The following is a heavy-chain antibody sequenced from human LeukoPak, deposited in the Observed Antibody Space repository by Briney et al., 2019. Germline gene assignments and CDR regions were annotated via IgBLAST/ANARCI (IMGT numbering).Heavy chain of an antibody. V-gene: IGHV4-34*01. CDR3: ARSSPLRYFDWLSPRVSSWFDP. D-gene: IGHD3-9*01. CDR1: GGSFSGYY. CDR2: INHSGRT. Sequence: SETLSLTCAVYGGSFSGYYWSWIRQPPGKGLEWIGEINHSGRTNYNPSLKSRVTISVDTPKNQFSLKLSSVTAADTAVYYCARSSPLRYFDWLSPRVSSWFDPWGQGTLVTVSS. J-gene: IGHJ5*02.